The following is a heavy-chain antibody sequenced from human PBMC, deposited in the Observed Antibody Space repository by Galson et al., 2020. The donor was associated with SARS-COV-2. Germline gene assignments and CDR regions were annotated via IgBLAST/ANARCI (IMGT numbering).Heavy chain of an antibody. D-gene: IGHD3-10*01. V-gene: IGHV3-53*01. CDR2: IFGAGTT. J-gene: IGHJ6*03. CDR1: EFSVSSYY. Sequence: GGSLRLSCAVSEFSVSSYYMSWVRQAPGKGLEWVSLIFGAGTTYYADSVKGRFTISRDSSTNTVHLQMNSLRAEDTAVYYCARDRGGYYYMDVWGEGTTVTVSS. CDR3: ARDRGGYYYMDV.